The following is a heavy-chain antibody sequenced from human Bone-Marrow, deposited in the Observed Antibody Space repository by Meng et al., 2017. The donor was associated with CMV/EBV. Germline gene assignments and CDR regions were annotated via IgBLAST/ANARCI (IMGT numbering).Heavy chain of an antibody. CDR2: INPYSGDT. J-gene: IGHJ6*02. V-gene: IGHV1-2*02. Sequence: ASVKVSCKASEYTFIDHHMHWVRQAPGQGLEWMGWINPYSGDTKYAQKFQGRVTLSRDTSISTAYMDLSRLRSDDTAVYYCARVGAKEYYYYGMDVWGQGTTVTVSS. CDR3: ARVGAKEYYYYGMDV. CDR1: EYTFIDHH.